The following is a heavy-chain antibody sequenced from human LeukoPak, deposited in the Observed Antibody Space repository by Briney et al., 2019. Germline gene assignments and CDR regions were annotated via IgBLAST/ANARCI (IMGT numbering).Heavy chain of an antibody. CDR3: ARDNSSSGYLLDY. CDR2: INPNSGGT. CDR1: GYTFTGYY. J-gene: IGHJ4*02. Sequence: ASVKVSCKASGYTFTGYYMHWVRQAPGQGLEWMGWINPNSGGTNYAQKFQGWVTMTRDTSISTAYMELSRLRSDDTAVYYCARDNSSSGYLLDYWGQGTLVTVSS. V-gene: IGHV1-2*04. D-gene: IGHD6-13*01.